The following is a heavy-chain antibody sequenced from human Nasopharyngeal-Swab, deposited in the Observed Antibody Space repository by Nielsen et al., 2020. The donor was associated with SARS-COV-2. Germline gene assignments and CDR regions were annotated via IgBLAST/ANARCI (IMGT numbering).Heavy chain of an antibody. CDR3: ANFGDYDYYDMDV. V-gene: IGHV3-30*18. D-gene: IGHD3-10*01. CDR1: GFTFSSYG. Sequence: GESLKISCAASGFTFSSYGMHWVRQAPGKGLEWVAVISYDGSNKYYADSVKGRFTISRDNSKNTLYLQMNSLRDEDSAVYFCANFGDYDYYDMDVWGQGTTVTVSS. J-gene: IGHJ6*02. CDR2: ISYDGSNK.